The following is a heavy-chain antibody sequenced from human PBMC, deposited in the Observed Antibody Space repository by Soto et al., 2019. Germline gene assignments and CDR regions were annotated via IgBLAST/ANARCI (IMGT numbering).Heavy chain of an antibody. D-gene: IGHD2-2*01. CDR3: ARGCSSTSCYWDNWFDP. V-gene: IGHV1-18*04. J-gene: IGHJ5*02. Sequence: GASVKVSCKASGYTFTSYGISWVRQAPGQGLERMGWISAYNGNTNYAQKLQGRVTMTTDTSTSTAYMELRSLRSDDTAVYYCARGCSSTSCYWDNWFDPWGQGTLVTVSS. CDR2: ISAYNGNT. CDR1: GYTFTSYG.